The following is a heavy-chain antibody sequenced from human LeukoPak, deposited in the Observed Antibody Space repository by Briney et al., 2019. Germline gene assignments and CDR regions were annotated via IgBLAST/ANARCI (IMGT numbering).Heavy chain of an antibody. J-gene: IGHJ4*02. D-gene: IGHD3-22*01. CDR3: ARAEGYHYALRY. V-gene: IGHV3-53*01. Sequence: GGSLRLSCAASGFTVSSHYMTWVRQAPGKGLEWVSVIYSGGSTYYADSGKGRFTISRDNSKNTLYLQMNNLRAEDTAVYYCARAEGYHYALRYWGQGTLVTVSS. CDR1: GFTVSSHY. CDR2: IYSGGST.